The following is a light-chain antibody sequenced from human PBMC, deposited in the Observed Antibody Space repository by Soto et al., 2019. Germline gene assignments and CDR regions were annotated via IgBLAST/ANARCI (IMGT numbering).Light chain of an antibody. V-gene: IGLV2-11*01. CDR1: SSDVGDYNY. CDR3: CSYADIYTYV. Sequence: QSVLAQPRSVSGSPGQSVTISCTGTSSDVGDYNYVSWYQHHAGKAPKLMIYDVTKRPSGVSHRFSGSKSGSTASLTISGLQADDEADYYCCSYADIYTYVFGTGTKVTVL. J-gene: IGLJ1*01. CDR2: DVT.